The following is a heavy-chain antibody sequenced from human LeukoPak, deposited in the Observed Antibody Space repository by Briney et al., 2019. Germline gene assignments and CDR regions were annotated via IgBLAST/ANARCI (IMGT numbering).Heavy chain of an antibody. J-gene: IGHJ3*02. CDR2: IVVGSGNT. CDR3: ARVQIVVVTGSYYPDAFDI. CDR1: GFTFTSSA. Sequence: SVKVSCKASGFTFTSSAMQWVRQARGQRLEWIGWIVVGSGNTNYAQKFQERVTITRDMSTSTAYMELSSLRSDDTAVYYCARVQIVVVTGSYYPDAFDIWGQGTMVTVSS. D-gene: IGHD2-21*02. V-gene: IGHV1-58*02.